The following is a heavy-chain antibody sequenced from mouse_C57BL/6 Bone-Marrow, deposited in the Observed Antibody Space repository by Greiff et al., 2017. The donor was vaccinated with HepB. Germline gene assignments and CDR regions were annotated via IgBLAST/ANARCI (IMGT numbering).Heavy chain of an antibody. V-gene: IGHV5-9-1*02. CDR2: ISSGGDYI. CDR1: GFTFSSYA. J-gene: IGHJ4*01. Sequence: LKESGEGLVKPGGSLKLSCAASGFTFSSYAMSWVRQTPEKRLEWVAYISSGGDYIYYADTVKGRFTISRDNARNTLYLQMSSLKSEDTAMYYCTRDGGSRGYYAMDYWGQGTSVTVSS. CDR3: TRDGGSRGYYAMDY. D-gene: IGHD1-1*02.